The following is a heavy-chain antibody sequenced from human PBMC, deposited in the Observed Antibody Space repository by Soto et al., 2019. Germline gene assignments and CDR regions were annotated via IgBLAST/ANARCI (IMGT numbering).Heavy chain of an antibody. V-gene: IGHV4-34*01. D-gene: IGHD2-2*01. CDR3: ASKPLGYCSSTSCQGGWFDP. Sequence: SETLSLTCAVYGGSFSGYYWSWIRQPPGKGLEWIGEINHSGSTNYNPSLKSRVTISVDTSKNQFSLKLSSVTAADTAVYYCASKPLGYCSSTSCQGGWFDPWGQGTLVTVSS. J-gene: IGHJ5*02. CDR2: INHSGST. CDR1: GGSFSGYY.